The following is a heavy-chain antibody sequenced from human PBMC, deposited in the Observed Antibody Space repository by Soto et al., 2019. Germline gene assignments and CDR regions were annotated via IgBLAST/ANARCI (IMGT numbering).Heavy chain of an antibody. J-gene: IGHJ6*04. D-gene: IGHD3-3*01. Sequence: SETLSLTCTVSGGSISSYYWSWIRQPPGKGLEWIGYIYHSVSTNYNPSLKSRVTISVDTSKNQFSLKLSSVTAADTAVYYCARSPRVTIFGVAKRGYYYGMDVWGKRNTVTVSS. CDR1: GGSISSYY. V-gene: IGHV4-59*01. CDR3: ARSPRVTIFGVAKRGYYYGMDV. CDR2: IYHSVST.